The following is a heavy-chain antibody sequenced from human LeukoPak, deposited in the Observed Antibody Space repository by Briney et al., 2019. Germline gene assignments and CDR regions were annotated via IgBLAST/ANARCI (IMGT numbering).Heavy chain of an antibody. CDR2: ISAYNGNT. D-gene: IGHD4-11*01. CDR3: ARDSDYDYSNRARNYYYYGMDV. Sequence: ASVTVSCTASGYTFTSYGISWVRQAPGQGLEGMGWISAYNGNTNYAQKLQGRVTMTTDTSTSTAYMELRSLRSDDTAVYYCARDSDYDYSNRARNYYYYGMDVWGQGTTVTVSS. CDR1: GYTFTSYG. V-gene: IGHV1-18*01. J-gene: IGHJ6*02.